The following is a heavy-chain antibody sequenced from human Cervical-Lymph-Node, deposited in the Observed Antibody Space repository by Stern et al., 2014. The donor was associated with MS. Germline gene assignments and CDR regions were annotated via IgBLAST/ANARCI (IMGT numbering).Heavy chain of an antibody. CDR2: VRGNGDKT. V-gene: IGHV3-23*04. Sequence: EVQLVESGGGLVQPGGSLRLSCAASGFTFSAYAMSWVRQAPGKGLEWVSTVRGNGDKTYYADSVKGRFTVSRDNSNNTLYLQMSSLRADDTAIYYCAKDGCKSDSCYLNYWGQGTLLTVSS. D-gene: IGHD2-2*01. CDR1: GFTFSAYA. CDR3: AKDGCKSDSCYLNY. J-gene: IGHJ4*02.